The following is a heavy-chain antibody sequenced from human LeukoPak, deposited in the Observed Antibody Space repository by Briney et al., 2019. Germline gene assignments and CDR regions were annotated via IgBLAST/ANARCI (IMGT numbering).Heavy chain of an antibody. D-gene: IGHD3-9*01. J-gene: IGHJ4*02. V-gene: IGHV3-23*01. Sequence: GGSLRLFCAASGFTFSSYAMSWVRQAPGKGLEWVSAISGSGGSTYYADSVKGRFTISRDNSKNTLYLQMNSLRAEDTAVYYCAKDHSDWLLSHFFDYWGQGTLVTVSS. CDR3: AKDHSDWLLSHFFDY. CDR2: ISGSGGST. CDR1: GFTFSSYA.